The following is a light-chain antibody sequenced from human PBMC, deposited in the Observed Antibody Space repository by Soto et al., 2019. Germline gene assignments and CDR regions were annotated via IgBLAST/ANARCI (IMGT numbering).Light chain of an antibody. V-gene: IGLV2-8*01. CDR2: EVT. CDR3: SSYAASNNVV. CDR1: SSDVGDYNY. J-gene: IGLJ1*01. Sequence: QSVLTQPPSASGSPGQSVTISCTGTSSDVGDYNYVSWYQQHPGKAPKLLIYEVTKRPSGVPDRFSASKSGNTASLTVSGLQPEVEADYYCSSYAASNNVVFGAGTKLTVL.